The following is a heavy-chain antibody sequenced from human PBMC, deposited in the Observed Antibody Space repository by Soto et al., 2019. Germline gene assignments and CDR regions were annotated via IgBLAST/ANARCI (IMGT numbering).Heavy chain of an antibody. Sequence: PSETLSLTCTVSGGSISSGDYYWSWIRQPPGKGLEWIGYIYYSGSTYYNPSLKSRVTISVDTSKNQFSLKLSSVTAADTAVYYCARAYDMFYYFDYWGQGTLVTVSS. J-gene: IGHJ4*02. CDR1: GGSISSGDYY. V-gene: IGHV4-30-4*01. CDR2: IYYSGST. D-gene: IGHD3-9*01. CDR3: ARAYDMFYYFDY.